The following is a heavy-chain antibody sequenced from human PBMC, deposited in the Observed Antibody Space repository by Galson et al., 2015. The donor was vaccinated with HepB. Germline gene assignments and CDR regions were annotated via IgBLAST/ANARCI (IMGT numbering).Heavy chain of an antibody. V-gene: IGHV3-30*18. CDR1: GFTFSSYG. CDR2: ISYDGSNK. J-gene: IGHJ4*02. CDR3: AKDKRGRAFGSGPLDY. Sequence: SLRLSCAASGFTFSSYGMHWVRQAPGKGLEWVAVISYDGSNKYYADSVKGRFTISRDNSKNTLYLQMNSLRAEDTAVYYCAKDKRGRAFGSGPLDYWGQGTLVTVSS. D-gene: IGHD3-10*01.